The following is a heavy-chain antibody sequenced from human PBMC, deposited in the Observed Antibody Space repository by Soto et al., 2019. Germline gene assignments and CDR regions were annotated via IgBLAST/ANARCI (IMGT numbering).Heavy chain of an antibody. V-gene: IGHV4-30-2*01. J-gene: IGHJ5*02. D-gene: IGHD1-1*01. CDR3: ARDQLEGNWFDP. CDR2: IYNSGYT. CDR1: GGSISSGGYS. Sequence: QLQLQGSGSGLMKPSQTLSLTCAVSGGSISSGGYSWNWIRQPPGKGLEWIGYIYNSGYTFYNPSLKSRVTISVDKSKNQFSLKLSSVTAADTAVYYCARDQLEGNWFDPWGQGTLVTVSS.